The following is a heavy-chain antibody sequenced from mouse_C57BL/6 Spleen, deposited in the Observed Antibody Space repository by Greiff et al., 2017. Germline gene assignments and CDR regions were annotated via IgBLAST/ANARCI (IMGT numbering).Heavy chain of an antibody. CDR1: GFTFSDYG. Sequence: EVQLVESGGGLVKPGGSLKLSCAASGFTFSDYGMHWVRQAPEKGLEWVAYISSGRSTIYYADTVKGRFTISRDNAKNTLFLQMTSLRSEDTAMYYCARNYGSRGYYFDYWGQGTTLTVSS. D-gene: IGHD1-1*01. V-gene: IGHV5-17*01. J-gene: IGHJ2*01. CDR3: ARNYGSRGYYFDY. CDR2: ISSGRSTI.